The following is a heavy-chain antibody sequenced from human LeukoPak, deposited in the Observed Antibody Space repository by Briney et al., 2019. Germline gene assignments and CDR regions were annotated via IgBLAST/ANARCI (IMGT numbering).Heavy chain of an antibody. CDR3: ARGSPITIRYFDWLLKYYFDY. Sequence: SETLSLTCAVYGGSFSGYYWSWIRQPPGKGLEWIGEINHSGSTNYNPSLKSGVTISVDTSKNQFSLKLSSVTAADTAVYYCARGSPITIRYFDWLLKYYFDYWGQGTLVTVSS. V-gene: IGHV4-34*01. CDR2: INHSGST. D-gene: IGHD3-9*01. CDR1: GGSFSGYY. J-gene: IGHJ4*02.